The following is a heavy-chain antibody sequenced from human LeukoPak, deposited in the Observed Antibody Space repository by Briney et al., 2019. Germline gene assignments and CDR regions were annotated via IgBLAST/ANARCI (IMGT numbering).Heavy chain of an antibody. D-gene: IGHD3-16*02. Sequence: SGGSLRLSCAASGFTFSSYSMNWVRQAPGKGLEWVSAISGSGGSTYYADSVKGRFTISRDNSKNTLYLQMNSLRAEDTAVYYCAKALDYDYVWGSYRPTLNSYGMDVWGQGTTVTVSS. J-gene: IGHJ6*02. CDR3: AKALDYDYVWGSYRPTLNSYGMDV. V-gene: IGHV3-23*01. CDR2: ISGSGGST. CDR1: GFTFSSYS.